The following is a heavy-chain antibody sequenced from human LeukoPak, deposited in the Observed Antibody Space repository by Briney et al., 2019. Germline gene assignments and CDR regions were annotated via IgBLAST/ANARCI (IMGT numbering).Heavy chain of an antibody. CDR2: INTNTGNP. Sequence: ASVKVSCKASGYTFTSYAMNWMRQAPGQGLEWMGWINTNTGNPTYAQGFTGRFVFSLDTSVSTAYLQISSLKAEDTAVYYCVSGSNLGDYWGQGTLVTVSS. D-gene: IGHD1-26*01. CDR1: GYTFTSYA. CDR3: VSGSNLGDY. J-gene: IGHJ4*02. V-gene: IGHV7-4-1*02.